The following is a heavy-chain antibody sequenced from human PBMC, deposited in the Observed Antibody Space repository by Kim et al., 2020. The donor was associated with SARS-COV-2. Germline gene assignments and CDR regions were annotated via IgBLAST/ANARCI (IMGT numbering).Heavy chain of an antibody. V-gene: IGHV1-46*01. CDR1: GYTFTSYY. J-gene: IGHJ4*02. CDR3: ARDWGIYNWNYGADY. CDR2: INPSGGST. Sequence: ASVKVSCKASGYTFTSYYMHWVRQAPGQGLEWMGIINPSGGSTSYAQKFQGRVTMTRDTSTSTVYMGLSSLRSEDTAVYYCARDWGIYNWNYGADYWGQGTLVTVSS. D-gene: IGHD1-7*01.